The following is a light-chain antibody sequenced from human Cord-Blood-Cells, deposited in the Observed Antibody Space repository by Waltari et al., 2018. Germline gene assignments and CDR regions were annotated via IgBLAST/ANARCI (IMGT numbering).Light chain of an antibody. CDR3: QQYDNLPRVT. Sequence: DIQMTQSPSSLSASVGERVTITCQASQDISNYLNWYQQKPGKAPKLLIYDASNLETGVPSRFSGSGSGTDFTFTISSLQPEDIATYYCQQYDNLPRVTFGQGTKLEIK. V-gene: IGKV1-33*01. CDR2: DAS. CDR1: QDISNY. J-gene: IGKJ2*01.